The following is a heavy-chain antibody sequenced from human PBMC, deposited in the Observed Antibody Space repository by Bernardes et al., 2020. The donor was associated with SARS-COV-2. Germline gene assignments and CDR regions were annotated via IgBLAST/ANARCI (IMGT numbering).Heavy chain of an antibody. CDR3: AREGGYCSRTSCYYYYMDV. CDR1: GGSYSGYY. D-gene: IGHD2-2*01. V-gene: IGHV4-34*01. Sequence: SETLSLTCAVYGGSYSGYYWSWIRQSPGKGLEWIGEIKYSGSTNYNPSLKSRVTTSVDTPKNQFSLKLSSVTAADTAVYYCAREGGYCSRTSCYYYYMDVWGKGTTVTVSS. J-gene: IGHJ6*03. CDR2: IKYSGST.